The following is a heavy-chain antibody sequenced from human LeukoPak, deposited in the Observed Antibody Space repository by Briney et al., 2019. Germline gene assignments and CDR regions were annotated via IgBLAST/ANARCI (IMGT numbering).Heavy chain of an antibody. Sequence: PSETLSLTCTVSGGSISNYYWTWIRQPAGKGLEWIGRVYTTGTTNYNPSLKSRVTMSVDTSENQFSLKLSSVTAADTAVYYCGRSYQGRDFDYWGQGTLVTVSS. CDR1: GGSISNYY. J-gene: IGHJ4*02. CDR3: GRSYQGRDFDY. V-gene: IGHV4-4*07. CDR2: VYTTGTT.